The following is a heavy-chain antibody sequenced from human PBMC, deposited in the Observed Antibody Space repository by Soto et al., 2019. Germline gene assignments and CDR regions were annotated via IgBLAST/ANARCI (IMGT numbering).Heavy chain of an antibody. CDR2: ISAYNGNT. Sequence: ASVKVSCKASGGTFSSYTISWVRQAPGQGLEWMGWISAYNGNTNYAQKLQGRVTMTTDTSTSTAYMELRSLRSDDTAVYYCAKILGLVFFNYWGQGTLVTVSS. CDR3: AKILGLVFFNY. V-gene: IGHV1-18*01. D-gene: IGHD2-15*01. J-gene: IGHJ4*02. CDR1: GGTFSSYT.